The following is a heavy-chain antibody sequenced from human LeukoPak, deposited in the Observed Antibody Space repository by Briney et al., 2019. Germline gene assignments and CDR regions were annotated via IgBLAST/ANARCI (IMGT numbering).Heavy chain of an antibody. CDR1: GFTFSTYS. Sequence: GGSLRLSCAASGFTFSTYSMSWVRQAPGKGLEWVSSISSNSNYIYYADSVKGRFTISRDNAKNSLYLQMNSLRAEDTAVYYCASDSSSFFWGQGTLVTVSS. V-gene: IGHV3-21*01. D-gene: IGHD6-6*01. CDR3: ASDSSSFF. J-gene: IGHJ4*02. CDR2: ISSNSNYI.